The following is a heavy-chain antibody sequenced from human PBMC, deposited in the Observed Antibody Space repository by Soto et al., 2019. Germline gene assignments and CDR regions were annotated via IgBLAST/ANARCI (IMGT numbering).Heavy chain of an antibody. J-gene: IGHJ6*02. Sequence: SETLSLTCTVSGGSIRSYCWTWIRQPPGEGLEWIGCICYSGSTNYNPSLKSRVTISIDTSKNQFSLKLSSVTAADTAVYYCARAPYYYYGMDVWGQGTTVTVSS. V-gene: IGHV4-59*12. CDR2: ICYSGST. CDR1: GGSIRSYC. CDR3: ARAPYYYYGMDV.